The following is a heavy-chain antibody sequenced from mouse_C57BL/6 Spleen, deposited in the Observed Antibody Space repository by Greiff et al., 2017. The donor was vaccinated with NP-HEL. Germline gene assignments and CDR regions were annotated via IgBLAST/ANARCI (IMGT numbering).Heavy chain of an antibody. D-gene: IGHD2-1*01. V-gene: IGHV3-6*01. CDR1: GYSITSGYY. Sequence: EVKLMESGPGLVKPSQSLSLTCSVTGYSITSGYYWNWIRQFPGNKLEWMGYISYDGSNNYNPSLKNRISITRDTSKNQFFLKLNSVTTEDTATYYCAREIYYGNPYFDYWGQGTTLTVSS. J-gene: IGHJ2*01. CDR3: AREIYYGNPYFDY. CDR2: ISYDGSN.